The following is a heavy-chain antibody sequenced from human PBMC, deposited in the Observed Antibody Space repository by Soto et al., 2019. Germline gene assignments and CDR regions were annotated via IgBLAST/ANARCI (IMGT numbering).Heavy chain of an antibody. Sequence: SVKVSCKSSGGVFSSFGLSWVRQAPGQGLEWMGGIIPIFGSANYAQKFQGRVTITADDSTSTVYMELSSLRSEDTALYYCARGRGNSAVITTFDYWGQGTLVTASS. D-gene: IGHD3-16*01. CDR2: IIPIFGSA. V-gene: IGHV1-69*13. CDR1: GGVFSSFG. CDR3: ARGRGNSAVITTFDY. J-gene: IGHJ4*02.